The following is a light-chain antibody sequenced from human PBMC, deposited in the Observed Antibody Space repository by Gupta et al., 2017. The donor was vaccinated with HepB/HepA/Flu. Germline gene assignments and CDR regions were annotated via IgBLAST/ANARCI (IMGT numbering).Light chain of an antibody. J-gene: IGLJ3*02. CDR3: AIWDSSTWV. V-gene: IGLV5-39*01. CDR1: SGINVGTYR. Sequence: QPVLPPPTSLSASLGASARFTCTLRSGINVGTYRIYWYQQKPGSRPRYRRRYKSDSDKQQGSGVPSRFSGSKDASTNAGLLLISGRQSEDEDDYYCAIWDSSTWVFGGGTKLTVL. CDR2: YKSDSDK.